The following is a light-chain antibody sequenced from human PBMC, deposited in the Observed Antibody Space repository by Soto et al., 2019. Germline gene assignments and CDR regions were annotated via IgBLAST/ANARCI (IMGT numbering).Light chain of an antibody. Sequence: QSALAQRASVSGAPGQSIAISCTGTSSDVGGYDYVSWYQQQPDKAPKLMIYEVTKRPSGVSNRFSGSKSGNTASLTISGLQAEDEADYYCSSHTSGSTRVFGTGTKLTVL. J-gene: IGLJ1*01. CDR3: SSHTSGSTRV. V-gene: IGLV2-14*01. CDR2: EVT. CDR1: SSDVGGYDY.